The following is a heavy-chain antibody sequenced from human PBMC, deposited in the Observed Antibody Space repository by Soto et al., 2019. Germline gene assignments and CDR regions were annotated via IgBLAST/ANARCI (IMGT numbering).Heavy chain of an antibody. CDR1: GYTFTGYY. V-gene: IGHV1-2*04. CDR3: ASQVYDLDAFDI. D-gene: IGHD3-22*01. J-gene: IGHJ3*02. Sequence: QGQLVQSGAEVKKPGASVKVSCKASGYTFTGYYMHWVRQAPGQGLEWRGWINPNSVGTNYAQKFQGWVTMTRDTSISTAYMELSRLRSDDTAVYYCASQVYDLDAFDIWGQGTMVTVSS. CDR2: INPNSVGT.